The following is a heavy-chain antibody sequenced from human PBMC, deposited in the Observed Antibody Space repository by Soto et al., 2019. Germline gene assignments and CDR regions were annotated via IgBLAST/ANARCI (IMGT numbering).Heavy chain of an antibody. CDR2: MSTGGST. J-gene: IGHJ5*02. V-gene: IGHV4-4*07. Sequence: PSETLSLTCTVSGVSISSHYWSWIRQSAGKGLEWIGHMSTGGSTNYNPSLNSRITMSVDTSKNQFSLELNSVTAADTAVYYCARGLWDSSSYASLLWFDPWGHVILVTVSS. D-gene: IGHD3-22*01. CDR3: ARGLWDSSSYASLLWFDP. CDR1: GVSISSHY.